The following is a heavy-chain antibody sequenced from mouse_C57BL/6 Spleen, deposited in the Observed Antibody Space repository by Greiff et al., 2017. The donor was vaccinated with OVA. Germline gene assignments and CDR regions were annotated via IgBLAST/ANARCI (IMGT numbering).Heavy chain of an antibody. V-gene: IGHV1-80*01. CDR2: IYPGDGDT. Sequence: QVQLQQSGAELVKPGASVKISCKASGYAFSSYWMNWVKQRPGKGLEWIGQIYPGDGDTNYNGKFKGKATLTADKSSSTAYMQLSSLTSEDSAVYFCASGGGTGGYFDYWGKGTTLTVSS. D-gene: IGHD3-3*01. J-gene: IGHJ2*01. CDR1: GYAFSSYW. CDR3: ASGGGTGGYFDY.